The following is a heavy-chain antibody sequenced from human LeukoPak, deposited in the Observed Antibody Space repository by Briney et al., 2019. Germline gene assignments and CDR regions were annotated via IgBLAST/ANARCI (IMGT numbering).Heavy chain of an antibody. CDR3: VRGDQEASEPAFDY. J-gene: IGHJ4*02. D-gene: IGHD1-14*01. V-gene: IGHV3-48*02. Sequence: PGGSLSLACAASGFTFSSYSMNWVRQAPGKGLEWVSYISSGGSTIYYADSVRGRFTISRDTAKNSLYLEMNSLRDEDTAMYYCVRGDQEASEPAFDYWGQGTLVTVSS. CDR2: ISSGGSTI. CDR1: GFTFSSYS.